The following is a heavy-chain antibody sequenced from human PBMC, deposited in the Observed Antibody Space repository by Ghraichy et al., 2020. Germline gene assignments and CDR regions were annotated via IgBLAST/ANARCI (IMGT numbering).Heavy chain of an antibody. V-gene: IGHV3-33*01. J-gene: IGHJ4*02. CDR2: IWYDGSNK. CDR1: GFTFSSYG. CDR3: ARDPLYGSGSYYLDY. Sequence: GGSLRLSCAASGFTFSSYGMHWVRQAPGKGLEWVAVIWYDGSNKYYADSVKGRFTISRDNSKNTLYLQMNSLRAEDTAVYYCARDPLYGSGSYYLDYWGQGTLVTVSS. D-gene: IGHD3-10*01.